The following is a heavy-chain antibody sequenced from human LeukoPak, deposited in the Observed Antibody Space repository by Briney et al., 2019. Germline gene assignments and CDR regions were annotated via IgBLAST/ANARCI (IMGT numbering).Heavy chain of an antibody. CDR2: ISRSGVST. V-gene: IGHV3-23*01. J-gene: IGHJ4*02. D-gene: IGHD3-10*01. Sequence: PGGSLRLSCAASGFTFSSYAMTWVRQAPGKGLEWVSGISRSGVSTDYADSVKGRFTISRDNSKNTLYLQMNSLRAEDTAVYYCAKSGSGTYYSPDFDYWGQGTLVTVSS. CDR3: AKSGSGTYYSPDFDY. CDR1: GFTFSSYA.